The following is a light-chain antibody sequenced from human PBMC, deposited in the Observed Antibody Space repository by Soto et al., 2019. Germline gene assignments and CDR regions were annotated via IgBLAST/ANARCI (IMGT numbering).Light chain of an antibody. Sequence: DIQMTQSPSSLSASVGDRVTITCRASQSISSYLNWYQQKPGKAPKLLIYAASSLRSGVPSRFSGSGYGTDFTLTISSLQPEDFATYYCQQSYSTPQTFGQGTKVEIK. J-gene: IGKJ1*01. CDR3: QQSYSTPQT. CDR1: QSISSY. CDR2: AAS. V-gene: IGKV1-39*01.